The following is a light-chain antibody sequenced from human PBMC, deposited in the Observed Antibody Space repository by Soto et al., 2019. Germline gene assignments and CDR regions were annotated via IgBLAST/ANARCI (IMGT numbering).Light chain of an antibody. CDR2: KAS. CDR3: QQYNSYPWT. Sequence: DIQMTQSPSTLSGSVGDRVTITCRASQTISSWLAWYQQKPGKAPKLLIYKASSLESGVPSRFSGSGSGTEFTLTISSLQPADFATYYCQQYNSYPWTFGQGTKVDIK. V-gene: IGKV1-5*03. J-gene: IGKJ1*01. CDR1: QTISSW.